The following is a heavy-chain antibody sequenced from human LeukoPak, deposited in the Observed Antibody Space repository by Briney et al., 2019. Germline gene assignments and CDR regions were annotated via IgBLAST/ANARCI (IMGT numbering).Heavy chain of an antibody. D-gene: IGHD3-16*02. Sequence: PGGSLRLSCAASGFTFSSSAMNWVRQAPGKGLEWVSSISSSGSHMYYADSVKGRFTISRDNTKNSLYLQMNSLRAEDTAVYYCARLTFGGVIGFDYWGQGTLVTVSS. J-gene: IGHJ4*02. CDR2: ISSSGSHM. CDR1: GFTFSSSA. CDR3: ARLTFGGVIGFDY. V-gene: IGHV3-21*01.